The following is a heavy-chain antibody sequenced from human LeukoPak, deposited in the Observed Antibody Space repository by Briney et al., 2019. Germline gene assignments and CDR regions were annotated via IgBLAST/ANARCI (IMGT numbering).Heavy chain of an antibody. CDR3: ARHNTFYMDV. D-gene: IGHD2/OR15-2a*01. J-gene: IGHJ6*03. V-gene: IGHV4-34*01. CDR2: INHSGST. Sequence: SETLSLTCAVYGGSFSGYYWSWIRQPPGKGLEWIGEINHSGSTNYNPSLKSRVTISVDTSKNQFSLKLSSVTAADTAVYYCARHNTFYMDVWGEGTTVTVSS. CDR1: GGSFSGYY.